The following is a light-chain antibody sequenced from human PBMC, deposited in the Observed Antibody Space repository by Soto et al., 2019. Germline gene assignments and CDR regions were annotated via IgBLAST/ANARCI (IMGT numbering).Light chain of an antibody. CDR2: GAS. V-gene: IGKV3-15*01. CDR3: QQYNSWPPLT. J-gene: IGKJ4*01. Sequence: EIGMAQSPATLSVSPGERATLSCRASQSVSSNLAWYQQKPGQAPRLLIYGASTRATGIPARFSGSGSGTEFTLTISSLQSEDFAVYYCQQYNSWPPLTFGGGTKVDIK. CDR1: QSVSSN.